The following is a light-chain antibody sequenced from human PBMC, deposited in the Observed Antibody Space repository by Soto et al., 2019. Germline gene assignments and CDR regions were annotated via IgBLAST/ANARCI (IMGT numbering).Light chain of an antibody. CDR2: DSS. V-gene: IGKV3-15*01. CDR1: QGIGST. CDR3: QRYNNWPLT. J-gene: IGKJ4*01. Sequence: EIVLTQSPAALSVSPGERVTLACRASQGIGSTLAWYQQKPGQTPRLLIYDSSTRAIGIPARLSGSRSGTECTLTINGLQSEDFAVYYCQRYNNWPLTFGGGTKVEIK.